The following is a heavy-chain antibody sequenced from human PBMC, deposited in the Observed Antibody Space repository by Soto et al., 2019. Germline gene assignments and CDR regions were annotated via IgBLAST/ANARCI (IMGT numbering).Heavy chain of an antibody. CDR3: ARGGLQAQGVQYNHYAMDV. V-gene: IGHV1-69*06. CDR1: GGTFDRHT. J-gene: IGHJ6*02. Sequence: SVKVSCKASGGTFDRHTINWVRQAPGQGLEWMGGIIPIFSTPKYAQKFQGRVMLTADKSTSTAYMELSSLRYEDTAVYYCARGGLQAQGVQYNHYAMDVWGQGTTVTV. CDR2: IIPIFSTP. D-gene: IGHD4-4*01.